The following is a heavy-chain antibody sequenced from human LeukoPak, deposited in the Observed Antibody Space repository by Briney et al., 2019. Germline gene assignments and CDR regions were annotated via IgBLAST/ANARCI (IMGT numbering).Heavy chain of an antibody. CDR3: TTRLYYDFWSGYSGPPDY. D-gene: IGHD3-3*01. CDR2: ISGSGGTT. Sequence: GGSLRLSCAASTFTFSSYAMSWVRQAPGKGLEWVSAISGSGGTTYYADSVKGRFTISRDNSKNTLYLQMNSLKTEDTGLYYCTTRLYYDFWSGYSGPPDYWGQGTLVSVSS. V-gene: IGHV3-23*01. CDR1: TFTFSSYA. J-gene: IGHJ4*02.